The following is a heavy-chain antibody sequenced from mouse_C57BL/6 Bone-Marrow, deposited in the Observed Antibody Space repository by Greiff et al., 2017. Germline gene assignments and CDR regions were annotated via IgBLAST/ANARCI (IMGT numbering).Heavy chain of an antibody. Sequence: EVQLQQSGPELVKPGASVKISCTATGYTFTDYYMNWVKQSHGKSLEWSGDINPNNGGTSYNPKFKGKATFNVAKSSSTAYMELRSLTSEDSAVYYCARCYYSNWYFDVWGTGTTGTVSS. J-gene: IGHJ1*03. D-gene: IGHD2-12*01. CDR1: GYTFTDYY. CDR3: ARCYYSNWYFDV. V-gene: IGHV1-26*01. CDR2: INPNNGGT.